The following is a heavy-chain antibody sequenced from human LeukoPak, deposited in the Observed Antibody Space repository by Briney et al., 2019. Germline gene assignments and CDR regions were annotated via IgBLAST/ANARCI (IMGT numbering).Heavy chain of an antibody. CDR2: IWYDGSNK. Sequence: GGSLRLSCAASGFTFRSYAMHWVRQAPGKGLESVAVIWYDGSNKYYEDSVKGRFTISRDNSKNTLYLQMNSLRAEDTAVYHCARDRLYHYDSGSPLTYDGFDIWGQGTMVTVSS. CDR3: ARDRLYHYDSGSPLTYDGFDI. D-gene: IGHD3-10*01. J-gene: IGHJ3*02. V-gene: IGHV3-33*01. CDR1: GFTFRSYA.